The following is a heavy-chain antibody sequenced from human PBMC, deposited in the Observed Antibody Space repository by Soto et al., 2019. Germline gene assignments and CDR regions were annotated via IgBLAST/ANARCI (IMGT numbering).Heavy chain of an antibody. CDR1: GFTFDDYA. J-gene: IGHJ3*02. V-gene: IGHV3-9*01. D-gene: IGHD4-17*01. CDR3: AKDTTVKAFDI. CDR2: ISWNSGSI. Sequence: EVQLVESGGGLVQPGRSLRLSCAASGFTFDDYAMHWVRQAPGKGLEWVSGISWNSGSIGYADSVKGRFTISRDNAKNSLYLQMNSLRAEDTALYYCAKDTTVKAFDIWGQGTMVTVSS.